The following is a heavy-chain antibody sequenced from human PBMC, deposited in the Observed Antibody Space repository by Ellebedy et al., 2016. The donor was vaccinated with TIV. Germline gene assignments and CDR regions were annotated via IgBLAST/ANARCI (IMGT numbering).Heavy chain of an antibody. CDR2: IRPKASNYAT. V-gene: IGHV3-73*01. Sequence: GESLKISXAASGVTFSASAMHWVRQVSGKGLEWVGRIRPKASNYATTYSESVKGRFTITRDDPKNTAYLEMNSLTAEDTAVYYCTRQGENSLGYYYPYWGRGTLVTVSS. D-gene: IGHD3-22*01. CDR3: TRQGENSLGYYYPY. CDR1: GVTFSASA. J-gene: IGHJ4*02.